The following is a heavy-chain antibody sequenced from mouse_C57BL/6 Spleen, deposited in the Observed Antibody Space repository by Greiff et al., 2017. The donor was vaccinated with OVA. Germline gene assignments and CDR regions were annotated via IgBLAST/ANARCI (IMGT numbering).Heavy chain of an antibody. CDR3: ARSIYYDYAYAMDY. V-gene: IGHV1-64*01. D-gene: IGHD2-4*01. CDR2: IHPNSGST. Sequence: QVQLQQPGAELVKPGASVKLSCKASGYTFTSYWMHWVKQRPGQGLEWIGMIHPNSGSTNYNEKFKSKATLTVDKSSSTAYMQLSSLTSEDSAVYYWARSIYYDYAYAMDYWGQGTSVTVSS. CDR1: GYTFTSYW. J-gene: IGHJ4*01.